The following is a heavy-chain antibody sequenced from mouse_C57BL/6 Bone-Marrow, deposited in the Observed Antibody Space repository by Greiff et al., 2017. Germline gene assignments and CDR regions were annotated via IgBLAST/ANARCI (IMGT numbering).Heavy chain of an antibody. CDR3: APYAMDY. CDR1: GFNIKDYY. CDR2: IDPEDGET. V-gene: IGHV14-2*01. J-gene: IGHJ4*01. Sequence: VQLQQSGAELVKPGASVKLSCTASGFNIKDYYMHWVKQRTEQGLEWIGRIDPEDGETKYAPNFQGKATITADTSSNTAYLQHSSLTTEDTAVYYCAPYAMDYWGQGTSVTVSS.